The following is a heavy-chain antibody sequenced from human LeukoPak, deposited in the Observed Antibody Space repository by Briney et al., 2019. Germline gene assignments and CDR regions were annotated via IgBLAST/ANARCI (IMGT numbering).Heavy chain of an antibody. D-gene: IGHD2-15*01. V-gene: IGHV1-69*05. Sequence: AASVKVSCKASGGTFSSYAISWVRQAPGQGLEWMGWIIPIFAKANYAQTFQGRVTITTDESTSTDYMELSSLRSEDTAVYYCARDGYCSGGSCYDDYWGQGTLVTVSS. CDR1: GGTFSSYA. CDR3: ARDGYCSGGSCYDDY. CDR2: IIPIFAKA. J-gene: IGHJ4*02.